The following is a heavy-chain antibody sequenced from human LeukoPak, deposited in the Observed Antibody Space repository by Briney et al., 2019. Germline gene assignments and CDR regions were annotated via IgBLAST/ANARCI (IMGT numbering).Heavy chain of an antibody. V-gene: IGHV3-23*01. D-gene: IGHD6-13*01. Sequence: PGGSLRLSCAASGFTFSSYAMSWVRQAPGKGLEWVSAISGSGGRTYYADSVKGRFTISRDNSKNTLYLQMNSLRAEDTAVYYCAKDMDSSSWPFLPFDYWGQGTLVTVSS. J-gene: IGHJ4*02. CDR1: GFTFSSYA. CDR2: ISGSGGRT. CDR3: AKDMDSSSWPFLPFDY.